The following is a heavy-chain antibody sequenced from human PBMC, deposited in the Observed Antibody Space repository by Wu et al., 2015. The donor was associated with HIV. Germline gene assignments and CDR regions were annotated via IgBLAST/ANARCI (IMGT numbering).Heavy chain of an antibody. Sequence: QLVQSGAEVKKPGSSVKVSCKASGGTFSSYAISWVRQAPGQGLEWMGGIIPIFGTANYAQKFQGRVTITADESTSTAYMELSSLRSEDTAVYYCARDQFLMESSSSAEGYWFDPWGQGTLVTGLL. CDR1: GGTFSSYA. CDR2: IIPIFGTA. CDR3: ARDQFLMESSSSAEGYWFDP. D-gene: IGHD6-6*01. V-gene: IGHV1-69*12. J-gene: IGHJ5*02.